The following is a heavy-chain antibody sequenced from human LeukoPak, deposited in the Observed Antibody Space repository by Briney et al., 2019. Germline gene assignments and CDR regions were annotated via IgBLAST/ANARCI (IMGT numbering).Heavy chain of an antibody. CDR2: ISYDGSDK. Sequence: GGSLRLSWAASGFTFGNYAMHWVRQAQGKGLEWVAVISYDGSDKDYADSVKGRFTISRDNSKNTLYLQMNSLKAEDTAVYYCAKARNRYSRSYLDIWGQGTMVTVSS. CDR1: GFTFGNYA. V-gene: IGHV3-30*18. CDR3: AKARNRYSRSYLDI. D-gene: IGHD1-26*01. J-gene: IGHJ3*02.